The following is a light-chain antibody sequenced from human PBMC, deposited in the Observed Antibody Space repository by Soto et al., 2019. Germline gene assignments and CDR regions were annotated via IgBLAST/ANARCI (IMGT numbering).Light chain of an antibody. CDR3: QQRSNWPPWT. J-gene: IGKJ1*01. V-gene: IGKV3-11*01. CDR2: DAS. CDR1: QSVSSY. Sequence: EIVLTQSPATLSLSPGERATLSCRASQSVSSYLAWYQQKPGQAPRLLIYDASNRATGIPARFGGSGSGTDFTLTISSLEPEDCAVYYCQQRSNWPPWTFGQGTKVEIK.